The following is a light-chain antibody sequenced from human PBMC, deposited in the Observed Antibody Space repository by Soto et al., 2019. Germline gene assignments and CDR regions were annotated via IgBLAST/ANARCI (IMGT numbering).Light chain of an antibody. J-gene: IGLJ2*01. Sequence: QSVLTQPPSASGTPGQRVTISCSGSSSNIGSNTVNWYQQLPGTAPNLLIYSNNQRPSGGPDRFSGSKSGTSASLAISGRQSEDEADYYCAAWDDSLNGPVFGGGTKLTVL. CDR1: SSNIGSNT. V-gene: IGLV1-44*01. CDR3: AAWDDSLNGPV. CDR2: SNN.